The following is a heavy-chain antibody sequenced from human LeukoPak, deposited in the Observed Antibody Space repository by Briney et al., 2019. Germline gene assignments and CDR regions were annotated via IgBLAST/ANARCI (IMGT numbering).Heavy chain of an antibody. CDR3: ARTTGNFDY. CDR2: IYYSGST. J-gene: IGHJ4*02. V-gene: IGHV4-59*12. CDR1: GGSISSYY. D-gene: IGHD1-1*01. Sequence: PSETLSLTCTVSGGSISSYYWSWIRQPPGKGLEWIGYIYYSGSTNYNPSLKSRVTISVDTSKNQFSLHLNSVTPEDTAVYYCARTTGNFDYWGQGTLVTVSS.